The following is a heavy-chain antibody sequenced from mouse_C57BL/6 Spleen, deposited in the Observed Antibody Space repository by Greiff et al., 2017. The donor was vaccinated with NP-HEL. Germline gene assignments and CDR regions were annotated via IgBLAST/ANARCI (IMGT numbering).Heavy chain of an antibody. CDR2: ISDGGSYT. J-gene: IGHJ2*01. CDR3: ARDEKYPYFDY. V-gene: IGHV5-4*01. CDR1: GFTFSSYA. D-gene: IGHD2-10*02. Sequence: EVKVVESGGSLVKPGGSLKLSCAASGFTFSSYAMSWVRQTPEKRLEWVATISDGGSYTYYPDNVKGRFTISRDNAKNNLYLQMSHLKSEDTAMYYCARDEKYPYFDYWGQGTTLTVSS.